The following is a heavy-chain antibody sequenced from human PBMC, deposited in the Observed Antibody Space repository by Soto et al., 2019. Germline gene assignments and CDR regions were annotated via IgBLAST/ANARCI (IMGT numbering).Heavy chain of an antibody. Sequence: SCKASGFTFSSYAMSWVRQAPGKGLEWVSAISGSGGSTYYADSVKGRFTISRDNSKNTLYLQMNSLRAEDTAVYYCAKGSKVAVAGHNYYGMDVWGQGTTVTVSS. J-gene: IGHJ6*02. CDR3: AKGSKVAVAGHNYYGMDV. V-gene: IGHV3-23*01. CDR1: GFTFSSYA. D-gene: IGHD6-19*01. CDR2: ISGSGGST.